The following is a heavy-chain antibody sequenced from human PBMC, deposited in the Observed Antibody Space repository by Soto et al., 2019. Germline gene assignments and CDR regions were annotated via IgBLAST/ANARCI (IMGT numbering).Heavy chain of an antibody. D-gene: IGHD3-10*02. CDR2: LHYDGSNK. Sequence: PGGSLRLSCAASGFTLSNYGMHWVRQAPGKGLEWVAVLHYDGSNKYYADSVKGRFTISRDQSKNTLYLQMNSLRAEDTAVYYCARTPIFQMLHGYFDLWGRGTLVTVSS. V-gene: IGHV3-33*01. J-gene: IGHJ2*01. CDR1: GFTLSNYG. CDR3: ARTPIFQMLHGYFDL.